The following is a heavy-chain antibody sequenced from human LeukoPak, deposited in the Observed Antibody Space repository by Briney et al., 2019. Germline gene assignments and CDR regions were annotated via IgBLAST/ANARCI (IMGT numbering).Heavy chain of an antibody. CDR3: AKDIATGGYYGMDV. D-gene: IGHD7-27*01. J-gene: IGHJ6*02. CDR1: GFTFDDYA. CDR2: ISWNSGSI. Sequence: GGSLRLSRAASGFTFDDYAMHWVRQAPGKGLEWVSGISWNSGSIGYADSVKGRFTISRDNAKNSLYLQMNSLRAEDTALYYCAKDIATGGYYGMDVWGQGTTVTVSS. V-gene: IGHV3-9*01.